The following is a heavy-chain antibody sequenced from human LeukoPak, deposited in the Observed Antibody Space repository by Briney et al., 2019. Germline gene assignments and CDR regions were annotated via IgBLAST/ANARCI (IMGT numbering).Heavy chain of an antibody. CDR2: ISSSGSTI. CDR1: GFTFSSYE. V-gene: IGHV3-48*03. J-gene: IGHJ4*02. D-gene: IGHD3-22*01. CDR3: AKDSRRWKTYYYESSGLYYFAY. Sequence: PGGSLRLSCAASGFTFSSYEMNWVRQAPGKGLEWVSYISSSGSTIYYADSVKGRFTISRDNSKNTQYLQMNSLRVEDTAVYYCAKDSRRWKTYYYESSGLYYFAYWGQGTLVTVSS.